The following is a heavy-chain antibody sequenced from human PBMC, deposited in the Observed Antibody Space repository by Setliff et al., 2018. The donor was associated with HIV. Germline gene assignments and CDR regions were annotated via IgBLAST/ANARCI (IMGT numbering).Heavy chain of an antibody. CDR3: AKALVIVVVPASTTFDS. Sequence: GGSLRLSCAASGFIFSSYGMHWVRQAPGKGLEWVALIWYDGSNKYYADSVKGRFTISRDSSKNTLYLQMTSLRAEDTAVYYCAKALVIVVVPASTTFDSWGQGTLVTVSS. J-gene: IGHJ4*02. V-gene: IGHV3-33*06. D-gene: IGHD2-2*03. CDR1: GFIFSSYG. CDR2: IWYDGSNK.